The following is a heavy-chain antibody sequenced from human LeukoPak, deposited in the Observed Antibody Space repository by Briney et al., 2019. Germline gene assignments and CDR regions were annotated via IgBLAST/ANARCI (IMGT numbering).Heavy chain of an antibody. CDR2: ISAGGGTI. CDR3: AKDRARAAAGFFDF. CDR1: GFTFSSYE. V-gene: IGHV3-23*01. Sequence: GGSLRLSCAASGFTFSSYEMNWVRQAPGEGLEWVSGISAGGGTIYYTDSVKGRFTISRDNSKNTLDLQMNSLRAEDTAVYYCAKDRARAAAGFFDFWGQGTLVTVSS. J-gene: IGHJ4*02. D-gene: IGHD6-13*01.